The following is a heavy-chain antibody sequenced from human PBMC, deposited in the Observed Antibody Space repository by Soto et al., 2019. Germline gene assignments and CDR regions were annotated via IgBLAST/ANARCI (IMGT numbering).Heavy chain of an antibody. CDR1: GGTFSSYA. J-gene: IGHJ6*02. CDR3: ARSQGSSTSLEIYYYYYYGMDV. CDR2: IIPISDTT. D-gene: IGHD2-2*01. V-gene: IGHV1-69*01. Sequence: QGQLVQSGAEVKKPGSSVKVSCKASGGTFSSYAISWVRQAPGQGLEWMGGIIPISDTTNYAQKFQGRVTITADESTSPAYMELSSLRSEDTAVYYCARSQGSSTSLEIYYYYYYGMDVWGQGTTVTVSS.